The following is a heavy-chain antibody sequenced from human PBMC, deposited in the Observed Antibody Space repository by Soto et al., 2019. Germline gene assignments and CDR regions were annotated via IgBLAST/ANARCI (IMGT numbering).Heavy chain of an antibody. CDR3: ASPSKEYCSSTSCYDRDY. V-gene: IGHV1-69*13. CDR1: GGTFSSYA. J-gene: IGHJ4*02. Sequence: SVKVSCKASGGTFSSYAISWVRQAPGQGLEWMGGIIPIFGTANYAQKFQGRVTITADESTSTAYMELSSLRSEDTAVYYCASPSKEYCSSTSCYDRDYWDQRTPFTV. D-gene: IGHD2-2*01. CDR2: IIPIFGTA.